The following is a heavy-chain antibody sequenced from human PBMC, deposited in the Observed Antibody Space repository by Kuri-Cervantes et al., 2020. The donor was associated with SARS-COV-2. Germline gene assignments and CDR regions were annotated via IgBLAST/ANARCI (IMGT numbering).Heavy chain of an antibody. J-gene: IGHJ4*02. Sequence: GESLKISCAASGFTFSDYYMSWIRQAPGKGLEWVALISYDGSNKFYADSVKGRFTISRDNSKNTLYLQMNSLRTEDTAVYYCAKDQHGIVVVVAAIEYWGQGTLVTVSS. V-gene: IGHV3-30*18. CDR3: AKDQHGIVVVVAAIEY. D-gene: IGHD2-15*01. CDR1: GFTFSDYY. CDR2: ISYDGSNK.